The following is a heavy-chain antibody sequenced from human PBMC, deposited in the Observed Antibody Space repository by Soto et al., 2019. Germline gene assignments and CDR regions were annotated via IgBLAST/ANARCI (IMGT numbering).Heavy chain of an antibody. CDR3: ATAPTYYDILTGYSSYFDY. Sequence: PGGSLRLSCAASGFTFSSYSMNWVRQAPGKGLEWVSSISSSSSYIYYADSAEGRFTISRDNAKNSLYLQMNSLRAEDTAVYYCATAPTYYDILTGYSSYFDYWGQGTLVTVSS. D-gene: IGHD3-9*01. CDR2: ISSSSSYI. V-gene: IGHV3-21*01. J-gene: IGHJ4*02. CDR1: GFTFSSYS.